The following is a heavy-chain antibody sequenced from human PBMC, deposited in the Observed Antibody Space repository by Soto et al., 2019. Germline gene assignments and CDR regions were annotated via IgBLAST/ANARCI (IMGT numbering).Heavy chain of an antibody. J-gene: IGHJ6*02. Sequence: GGSLRLSCAASGFTFSSCAMTWVRQAPGKGLEWVSSITGSGGTTHSADSVKGRVTISRDNSKNTLYLQMNSPRAEDTAVYYCANLNIAAAGTIYYYGMDVWGQGTTVTVSS. CDR2: ITGSGGTT. D-gene: IGHD6-13*01. CDR3: ANLNIAAAGTIYYYGMDV. CDR1: GFTFSSCA. V-gene: IGHV3-23*01.